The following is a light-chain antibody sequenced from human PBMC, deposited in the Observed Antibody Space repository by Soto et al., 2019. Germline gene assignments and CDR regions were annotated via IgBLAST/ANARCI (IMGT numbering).Light chain of an antibody. Sequence: DIQMTQSPSTLSASVGDRVTITCRASQSISSWLAWYQRKPGKAPKLLIYDASSLESGVPSRFSGSGTGTEFTLTISSLQPDDFATYYCQQYNSYSPITFGQGTKVEIK. CDR2: DAS. CDR3: QQYNSYSPIT. V-gene: IGKV1-5*01. CDR1: QSISSW. J-gene: IGKJ1*01.